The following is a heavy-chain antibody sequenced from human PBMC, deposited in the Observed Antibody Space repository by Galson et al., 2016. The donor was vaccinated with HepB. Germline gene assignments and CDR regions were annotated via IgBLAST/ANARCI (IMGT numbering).Heavy chain of an antibody. CDR1: GDSVSSPYW. D-gene: IGHD6-19*01. CDR2: VFHVGTT. CDR3: VRGYSSDRDHFDS. J-gene: IGHJ4*01. Sequence: SETLSLTCVVSGDSVSSPYWWTWVRQTPGRGLEWIGEVFHVGTTKYNPSFESRVSLSIDKSRNQFDLTLTSVTAADTAVYVCVRGYSSDRDHFDSWGHGTLVTVSS. V-gene: IGHV4/OR15-8*02.